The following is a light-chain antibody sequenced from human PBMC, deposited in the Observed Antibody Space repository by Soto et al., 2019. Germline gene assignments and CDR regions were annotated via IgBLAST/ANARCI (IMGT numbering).Light chain of an antibody. CDR1: QNINSH. CDR3: QQYNSYSRPT. CDR2: AAS. Sequence: DIQMTQSPSSLSASVGDRVTITCRASQNINSHLHWYQQKPGKAPNLLIYAASSLESGVSSRFSGSGSGTDFTLTISSLQPDDFATYYCQQYNSYSRPTFGQGTKVDI. J-gene: IGKJ1*01. V-gene: IGKV1-5*01.